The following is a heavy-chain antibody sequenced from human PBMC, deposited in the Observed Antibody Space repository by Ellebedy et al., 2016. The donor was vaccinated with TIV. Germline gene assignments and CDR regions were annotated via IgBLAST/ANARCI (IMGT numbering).Heavy chain of an antibody. J-gene: IGHJ4*02. Sequence: GESLKISXAASGFIFSNYAIHWVRQAPGKGLDWVAVISYDGSTEHYADSVEGRFIMSRDNSKNTLYLQMNSLRAEDTAVYYCAKDAGSEIYYPFLSFYFHYWGQGTLVTVSS. CDR3: AKDAGSEIYYPFLSFYFHY. CDR2: ISYDGSTE. D-gene: IGHD1-26*01. CDR1: GFIFSNYA. V-gene: IGHV3-30-3*01.